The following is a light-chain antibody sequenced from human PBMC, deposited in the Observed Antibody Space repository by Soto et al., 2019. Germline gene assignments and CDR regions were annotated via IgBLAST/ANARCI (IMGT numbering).Light chain of an antibody. CDR1: NSNIGSNK. J-gene: IGLJ1*01. CDR3: ATWDDSLHGYV. CDR2: TSN. V-gene: IGLV1-44*01. Sequence: QSVLTQPPSASVTPGQRVTISCSGSNSNIGSNKVNWYQQLPGTAPKLLIYTSNQRPSGVPDRFSGSKSGTSASLAISGLQSEDEADYYCATWDDSLHGYVFGTGTKV.